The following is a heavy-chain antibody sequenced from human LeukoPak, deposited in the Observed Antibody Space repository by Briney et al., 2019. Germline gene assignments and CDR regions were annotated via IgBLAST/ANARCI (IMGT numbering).Heavy chain of an antibody. V-gene: IGHV3-74*01. Sequence: GILRLSCAGSGITFSSYWMHWVRQAPGKGLVWVSRINSDGRSTNYADSVKGRFTISRDNAKNTLYLQMNSLRAEDTAVYYCARSAYPGNSVIEDWGRGTLVTVSS. CDR1: GITFSSYW. CDR3: ARSAYPGNSVIED. J-gene: IGHJ4*02. D-gene: IGHD4-23*01. CDR2: INSDGRST.